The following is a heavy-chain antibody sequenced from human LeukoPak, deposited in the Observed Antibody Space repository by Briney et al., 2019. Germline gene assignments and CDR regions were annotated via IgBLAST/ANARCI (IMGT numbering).Heavy chain of an antibody. CDR3: ARASPVYYYDSSGYPRFDP. J-gene: IGHJ5*02. CDR1: GGSISSSSYY. V-gene: IGHV4-39*07. CDR2: IYYSGST. D-gene: IGHD3-22*01. Sequence: SETLSLTCTVSGGSISSSSYYWGWIRQPPGMGLEWIGSIYYSGSTYYNPSLKSRVTISVDTSKNQFSLKLSSVTAADTAVYYCARASPVYYYDSSGYPRFDPWGQGTLVTVSS.